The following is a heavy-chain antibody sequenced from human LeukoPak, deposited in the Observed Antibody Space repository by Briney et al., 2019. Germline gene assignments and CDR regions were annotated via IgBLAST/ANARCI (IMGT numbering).Heavy chain of an antibody. CDR3: ARDLVVPAASSDY. Sequence: GGSLRLSCAASGFTCSSYSMNWVRQAPGKGLEGGSSISSSSSYIYYADSVKGRFTISRDNAKNSLYLQMNSLRAEDTAVYYCARDLVVPAASSDYWGQGTLVTVSS. J-gene: IGHJ4*02. D-gene: IGHD2-2*01. V-gene: IGHV3-21*01. CDR2: ISSSSSYI. CDR1: GFTCSSYS.